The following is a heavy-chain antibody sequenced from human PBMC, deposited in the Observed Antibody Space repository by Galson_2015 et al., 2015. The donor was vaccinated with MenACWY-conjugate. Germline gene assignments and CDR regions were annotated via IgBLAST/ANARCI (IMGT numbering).Heavy chain of an antibody. CDR1: GGSMSSTSYY. Sequence: SETLSLTCTVSGGSMSSTSYYWGWIRQPPGKRLEWIGNIYYSGSTQYNPSLESRVTMSVDTSKSQFSLRLSSVTAADTAVYYCARMPLGWFDPWGQGTLVTVSS. CDR2: IYYSGST. V-gene: IGHV4-39*01. D-gene: IGHD2-2*01. J-gene: IGHJ5*02. CDR3: ARMPLGWFDP.